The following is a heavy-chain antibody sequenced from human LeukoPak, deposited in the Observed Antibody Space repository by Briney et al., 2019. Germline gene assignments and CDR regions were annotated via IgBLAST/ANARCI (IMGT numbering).Heavy chain of an antibody. D-gene: IGHD3-16*01. V-gene: IGHV3-48*03. CDR2: ISSSGSTI. Sequence: PGGSLRLSCAASGFTFSSYEMNWVRQAPGKGLEWVSYISSSGSTIYYADSVKGRFTISRDNAKNSLYLQMNSLRAEDTAVYYCATIAGSDYVFGYWGQGTLVTVSS. CDR3: ATIAGSDYVFGY. CDR1: GFTFSSYE. J-gene: IGHJ4*02.